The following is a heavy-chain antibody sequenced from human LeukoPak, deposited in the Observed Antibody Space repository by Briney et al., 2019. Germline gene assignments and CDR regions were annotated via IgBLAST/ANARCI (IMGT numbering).Heavy chain of an antibody. Sequence: SETLSLTCTVSGGSISSYYWTWIRQPPGKGLEWIGYIYYSGNANYNPSLKSRVTISVDTSKNQFSLNLSSVTAADTAVYYCARHHLDGGYYMDVWGKGTTVTVSS. J-gene: IGHJ6*03. CDR1: GGSISSYY. D-gene: IGHD3-16*01. CDR3: ARHHLDGGYYMDV. CDR2: IYYSGNA. V-gene: IGHV4-59*08.